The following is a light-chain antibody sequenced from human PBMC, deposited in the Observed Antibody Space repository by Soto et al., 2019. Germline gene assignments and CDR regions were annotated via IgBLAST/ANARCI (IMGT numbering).Light chain of an antibody. CDR3: SSYTSRSTLV. CDR1: SSDVGGYNY. CDR2: DVS. V-gene: IGLV2-14*01. J-gene: IGLJ2*01. Sequence: SVLTQPASVSGSPGQSITISCTGTSSDVGGYNYVSWYQQHPGKAPKLTIYDVSNRPSGVSNRFSGSKSGNTASLTISGLQAEDEADYYCSSYTSRSTLVFGGGTKLTVL.